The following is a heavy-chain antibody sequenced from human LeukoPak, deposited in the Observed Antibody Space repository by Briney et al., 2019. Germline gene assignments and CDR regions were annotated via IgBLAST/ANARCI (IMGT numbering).Heavy chain of an antibody. J-gene: IGHJ4*02. CDR1: GFTFTDYY. CDR2: LNQDGSLK. Sequence: GGSLRLSCVASGFTFTDYYMGWVRRAPGKGPEWLANLNQDGSLKYYADSLKGRFTISRDNAEKSLFLQMSSLRVEDTAVYYCVREAKYVAFYGDHCGQGTLVTVSS. CDR3: VREAKYVAFYGDH. D-gene: IGHD4-17*01. V-gene: IGHV3-7*01.